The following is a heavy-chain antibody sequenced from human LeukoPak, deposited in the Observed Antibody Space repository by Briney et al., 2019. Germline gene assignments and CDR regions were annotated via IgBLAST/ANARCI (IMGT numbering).Heavy chain of an antibody. CDR3: ARYWGPYDNSGAYFDY. V-gene: IGHV4-39*01. D-gene: IGHD3-22*01. CDR2: IYYSGST. Sequence: SETLSLTCTVSGDSISSSSYYWVWLRQPPGKGLEWIATIYYSGSTYYNPSLKSRVTISVGTSKNQFSLKLSSVTAADTAMYYCARYWGPYDNSGAYFDYWGQGTLVTVSS. CDR1: GDSISSSSYY. J-gene: IGHJ4*02.